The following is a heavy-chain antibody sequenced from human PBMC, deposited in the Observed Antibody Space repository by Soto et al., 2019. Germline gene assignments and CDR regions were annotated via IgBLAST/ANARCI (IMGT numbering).Heavy chain of an antibody. CDR2: IWSDGKKK. J-gene: IGHJ6*02. Sequence: QVQLVESGGGVVQPGTSLRLSCEASGFTFSYYGMNWVRQAPGKGLEWVTVIWSDGKKKYYADSVRGRFTISRDNSQNMVYLQRDSLRADDTAVYYCVRWGISTGGGLDVWGQGTTITVSS. CDR3: VRWGISTGGGLDV. CDR1: GFTFSYYG. V-gene: IGHV3-33*01. D-gene: IGHD7-27*01.